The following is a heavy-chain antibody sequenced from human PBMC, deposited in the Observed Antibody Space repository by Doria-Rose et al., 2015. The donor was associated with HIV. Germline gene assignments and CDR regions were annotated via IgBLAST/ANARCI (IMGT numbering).Heavy chain of an antibody. CDR2: IRSKAYGGTK. J-gene: IGHJ4*02. V-gene: IGHV3-49*03. D-gene: IGHD1-26*01. CDR1: GYTFGDHA. CDR3: VRVGWELLYFFDY. Sequence: ESGGGLVQPGRSLRLSCTASGYTFGDHAMSWFRQASGKGLEWIGFIRSKAYGGTKEYAASVKGRVTISRDDSKSIAYLQLNSLKTEDTAVYFYVRVGWELLYFFDYWGQGTLVTVSS.